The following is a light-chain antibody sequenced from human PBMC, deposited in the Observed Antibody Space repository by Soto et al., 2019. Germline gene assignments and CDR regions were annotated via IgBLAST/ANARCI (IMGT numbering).Light chain of an antibody. J-gene: IGKJ1*01. CDR1: QSVGSD. V-gene: IGKV3-20*01. CDR3: QQYGSSPGT. CDR2: GAS. Sequence: VMTQSPATLSVSPGERATLSCRASQSVGSDLAWYQQKPGQSPRLLIFGASIRDTGLPDRFSGGGSGRDFTLTISRLEPEDSAVYYCQQYGSSPGTFGQGTKVDIK.